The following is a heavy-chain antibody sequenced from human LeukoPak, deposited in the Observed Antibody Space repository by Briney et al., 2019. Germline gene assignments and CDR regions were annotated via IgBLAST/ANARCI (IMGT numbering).Heavy chain of an antibody. J-gene: IGHJ4*02. CDR2: ISSNGGST. CDR1: GFTLRCYA. D-gene: IGHD3-16*01. V-gene: IGHV3-64D*06. CDR3: AKRRGGVTTYFDY. Sequence: GSLGLSCSASGFTLRCYAMHLVRQAPGKGLEYGSAISSNGGSTYYADSVKGRFTISRDNSKNTLYLQMSSLRAEDTAVYYCAKRRGGVTTYFDYWGQGTLVTVSS.